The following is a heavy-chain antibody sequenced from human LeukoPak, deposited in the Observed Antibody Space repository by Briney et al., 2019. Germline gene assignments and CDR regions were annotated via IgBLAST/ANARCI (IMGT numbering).Heavy chain of an antibody. CDR1: GVTFSSYA. V-gene: IGHV3-23*01. CDR3: AKDREGTIADYFDY. J-gene: IGHJ4*02. CDR2: ISGSGGST. D-gene: IGHD1-7*01. Sequence: PGGSLRLSCAASGVTFSSYAMSWVRQAPGKGLEWVSGISGSGGSTYYADSVKGRFTTSRDNSKNTLYLQMNSLRGEDTAVYYCAKDREGTIADYFDYWGQGTLVTVSS.